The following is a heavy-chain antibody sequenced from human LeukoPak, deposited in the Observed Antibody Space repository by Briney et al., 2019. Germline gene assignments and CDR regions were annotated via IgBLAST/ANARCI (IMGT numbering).Heavy chain of an antibody. D-gene: IGHD5-24*01. CDR1: GGSISSSSYY. J-gene: IGHJ4*02. CDR2: IYYSGST. Sequence: SETLSLTCTVSGGSISSSSYYWGWIRQPPGKGLEWIGSIYYSGSTYYNPSLKSRVTISLDTSKNQFSLKLSSVTAADTAMYYCARHPEMATIWYYFDYWGQGTLVTVSS. CDR3: ARHPEMATIWYYFDY. V-gene: IGHV4-39*01.